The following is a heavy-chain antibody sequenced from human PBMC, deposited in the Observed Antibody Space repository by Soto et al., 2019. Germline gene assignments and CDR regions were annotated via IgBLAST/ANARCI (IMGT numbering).Heavy chain of an antibody. D-gene: IGHD2-8*01. CDR1: GGSISSGGYS. V-gene: IGHV4-30-2*01. Sequence: QLQLQESGSGLVKPSQTLSLTCAVSGGSISSGGYSWSWIRQPPGKGLEWIGYIYHSGSTYYNPSLKSRVXTXLXXSKKQSSLKPRSLTAADTPAFYCPRWVMYAPQFDPLGQGALVRGSS. J-gene: IGHJ5*02. CDR2: IYHSGST. CDR3: PRWVMYAPQFDP.